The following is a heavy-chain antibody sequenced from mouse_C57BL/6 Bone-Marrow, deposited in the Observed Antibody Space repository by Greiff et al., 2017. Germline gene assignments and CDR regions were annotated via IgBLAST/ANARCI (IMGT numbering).Heavy chain of an antibody. Sequence: EVMLVESGGGLVKPGGSLKLSCAASGFTFSDYGMHWVRQAPEKGLEWVAYISSGSSTIYYADTVKGRFTISRDNAKTTLFLQMTSLRSEDTAMYYCARGGTTVVDYYAMDYWGQGTSVTVSS. CDR1: GFTFSDYG. CDR3: ARGGTTVVDYYAMDY. V-gene: IGHV5-17*01. D-gene: IGHD1-1*01. J-gene: IGHJ4*01. CDR2: ISSGSSTI.